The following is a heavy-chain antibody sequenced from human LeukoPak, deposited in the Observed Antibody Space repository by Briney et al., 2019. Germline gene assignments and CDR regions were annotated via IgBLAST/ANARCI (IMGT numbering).Heavy chain of an antibody. V-gene: IGHV3-21*01. Sequence: GGSLRLSCAASGFTFSSYSMNWVRQAPGKGLEWVSSISSSSSYIYYADSVKGRFTISRDNAKNSLYLQMNSLRAEDTAVYYCARGPPYSSGWSYFDYWGQGTLVTVSS. CDR2: ISSSSSYI. D-gene: IGHD6-19*01. CDR1: GFTFSSYS. J-gene: IGHJ4*02. CDR3: ARGPPYSSGWSYFDY.